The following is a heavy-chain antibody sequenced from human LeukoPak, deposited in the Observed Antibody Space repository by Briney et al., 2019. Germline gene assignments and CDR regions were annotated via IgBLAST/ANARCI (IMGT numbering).Heavy chain of an antibody. J-gene: IGHJ4*02. CDR3: ARGHYSDSSGSHEW. D-gene: IGHD3-22*01. CDR1: GYTFTDYY. CDR2: IKPNSGDT. V-gene: IGHV1-2*02. Sequence: ASVKLSCKASGYTFTDYYRHWLRQAPGQGLEWMGWIKPNSGDTNSAQKFQGRVTMTRDTSITAAYMELRRLTSDDPAVYYCARGHYSDSSGSHEWWGQGTPVSVSS.